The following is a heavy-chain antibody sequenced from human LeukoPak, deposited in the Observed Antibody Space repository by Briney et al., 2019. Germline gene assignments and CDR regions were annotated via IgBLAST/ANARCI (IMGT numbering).Heavy chain of an antibody. CDR2: IRYDGNNK. Sequence: GGSLRLSCAASGFTFSSYGMHWVRQAPGKGLEWVAFIRYDGNNKYYADSVKGRFTVSRDNSKNTLYMQMNSLRGEDTAVYYCARDNSVEDTAWWFDPWGQGTLVTVSS. CDR3: ARDNSVEDTAWWFDP. J-gene: IGHJ5*02. V-gene: IGHV3-30*02. CDR1: GFTFSSYG. D-gene: IGHD4-23*01.